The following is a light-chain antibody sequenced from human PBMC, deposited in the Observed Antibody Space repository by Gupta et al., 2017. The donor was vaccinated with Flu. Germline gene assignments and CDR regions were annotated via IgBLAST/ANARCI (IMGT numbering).Light chain of an antibody. CDR2: DVR. Sequence: GQTARIPCGGNNGGSERVHWYQQNPGKAPVLLVYDVRFRPSGITDRFSGSKSANTATLTIASLEAGEEDDYYCSAWASTRDLVVFGGGTKMTVL. V-gene: IGLV3-21*02. CDR3: SAWASTRDLVV. J-gene: IGLJ2*01. CDR1: NGGSER.